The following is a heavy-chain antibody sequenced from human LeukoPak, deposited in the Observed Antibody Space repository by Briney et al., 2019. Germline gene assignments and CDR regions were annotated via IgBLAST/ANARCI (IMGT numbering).Heavy chain of an antibody. Sequence: PSETLSLTCAVYGGSFSGYYWSWIRQPPGKGLEWIGEINHSGSTNYNPSLKSRVTISVDTSKNQFSLKLSSVTAADTAVYYCPRLLKIGGSGSKYYYYYMDVWAKGPRSPSP. CDR2: INHSGST. V-gene: IGHV4-34*01. D-gene: IGHD3-10*01. CDR1: GGSFSGYY. CDR3: PRLLKIGGSGSKYYYYYMDV. J-gene: IGHJ6*03.